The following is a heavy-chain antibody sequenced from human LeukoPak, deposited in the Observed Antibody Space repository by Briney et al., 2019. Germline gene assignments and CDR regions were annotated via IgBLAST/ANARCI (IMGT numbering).Heavy chain of an antibody. J-gene: IGHJ6*03. CDR3: ARDVGCSSTSCYMSYYMDV. Sequence: PGGSLRLSCAASGFTFSSYSMNWVRQAPGKGLEWVSSISSSSSYIYYADSVKGRFTISRDNAENSLYLQMNSLRAEDTAVYYCARDVGCSSTSCYMSYYMDVWGKGTTVTVSS. V-gene: IGHV3-21*01. D-gene: IGHD2-2*02. CDR2: ISSSSSYI. CDR1: GFTFSSYS.